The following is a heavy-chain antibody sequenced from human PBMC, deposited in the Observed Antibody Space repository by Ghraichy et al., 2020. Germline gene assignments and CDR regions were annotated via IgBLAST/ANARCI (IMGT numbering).Heavy chain of an antibody. D-gene: IGHD6-6*01. J-gene: IGHJ6*02. CDR2: IFSNDEK. CDR3: ARNQYSSFVGIYYYYGMDV. Sequence: SGPTLVKPTETLTLTCTVSGFSLSNARMGVSWIRQPPGKALEWLAHIFSNDEKSYSTSLKSRLTISKDTSKSQVVLTMTNMDPVDTATYYCARNQYSSFVGIYYYYGMDVWGQGTTVTVSS. V-gene: IGHV2-26*01. CDR1: GFSLSNARMG.